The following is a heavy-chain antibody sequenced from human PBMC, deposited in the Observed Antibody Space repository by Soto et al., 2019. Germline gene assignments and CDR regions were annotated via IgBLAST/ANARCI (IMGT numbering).Heavy chain of an antibody. CDR1: GGSISSGNYY. D-gene: IGHD1-7*01. CDR2: MSYSGST. J-gene: IGHJ4*02. V-gene: IGHV4-30-4*01. CDR3: ATMGTPATGLYYFDN. Sequence: SETLSLSCTVSGGSISSGNYYWSWIRQPPGKGLEWIGFMSYSGSTSYNASLKSRVTISVDTSKSQFSLNLSFVTAADTAVYYCATMGTPATGLYYFDNWGQGTLVTVSS.